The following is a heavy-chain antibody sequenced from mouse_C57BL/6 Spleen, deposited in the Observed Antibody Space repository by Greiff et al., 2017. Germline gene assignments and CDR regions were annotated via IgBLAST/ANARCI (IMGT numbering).Heavy chain of an antibody. V-gene: IGHV5-4*03. CDR2: ISDGGSYT. J-gene: IGHJ2*01. CDR1: GFTFSSYA. Sequence: EVKLMESGGGLVKPGGSLKLSCAASGFTFSSYAMSWVRQTPEKRLEWVATISDGGSYTYYPDNVKGRFTISRDNAKNDLYLQMSHLKSEDTAMYYCARARTALGFDYWGQGTTLTVSS. CDR3: ARARTALGFDY. D-gene: IGHD3-1*01.